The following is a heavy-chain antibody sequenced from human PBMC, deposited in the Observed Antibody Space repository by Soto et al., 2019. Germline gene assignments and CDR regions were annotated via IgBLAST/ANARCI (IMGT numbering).Heavy chain of an antibody. CDR2: IYYSGST. CDR1: GGSISSYY. Sequence: QLQLQESGPGLVKPSETLSLTCTVSGGSISSYYWSWIRQPPGKGLEWIGYIYYSGSTNYNPSLKSRVTLSVDTSKNQFSLKLSSVTAADTAVYYCARAWPTDAFDIWGQGTMVTVSS. J-gene: IGHJ3*02. V-gene: IGHV4-59*01. CDR3: ARAWPTDAFDI.